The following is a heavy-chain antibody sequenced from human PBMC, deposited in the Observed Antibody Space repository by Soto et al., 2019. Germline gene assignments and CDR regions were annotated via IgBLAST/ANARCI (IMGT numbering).Heavy chain of an antibody. CDR3: ARARYSSGWYLSDY. J-gene: IGHJ4*02. D-gene: IGHD6-19*01. CDR1: GDSVSSNSAA. CDR2: TYYRSKWYN. V-gene: IGHV6-1*01. Sequence: SQTLSLTCAISGDSVSSNSAAWNWIRQSPSRGLEWLGRTYYRSKWYNDYAGSVKSRITINPDTSKNHFSLQLNSVTPEDTAVYYCARARYSSGWYLSDYWGQGTLVTVSS.